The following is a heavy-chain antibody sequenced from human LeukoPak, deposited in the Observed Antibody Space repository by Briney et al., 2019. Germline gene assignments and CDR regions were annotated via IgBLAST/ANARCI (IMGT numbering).Heavy chain of an antibody. CDR2: MSSSGGST. D-gene: IGHD3-22*01. CDR1: GFTFSSYW. CDR3: ARKRERYYDSLIDY. V-gene: IGHV3-23*01. Sequence: GGSLRLSCAASGFTFSSYWMSWVRQAPGKGLEWVSGMSSSGGSTDYADSVKGRFTISRDNSKSTLYLQMNSLRVEDTAIYYCARKRERYYDSLIDYWGQGTLVTVSS. J-gene: IGHJ4*02.